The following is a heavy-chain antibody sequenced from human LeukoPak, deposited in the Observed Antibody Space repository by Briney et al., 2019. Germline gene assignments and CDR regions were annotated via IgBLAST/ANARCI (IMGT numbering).Heavy chain of an antibody. CDR3: ARSEIAAAGTPYFDY. CDR2: IIPILGIA. J-gene: IGHJ4*02. Sequence: ASVKVSCKASGYTFTSYAMNWVRQAPGQGLEWMERIIPILGIANYAQKFQGRVTITPDKSTSTAYMELSSLRSEDTAVYYCARSEIAAAGTPYFDYWGQGTLVTVSS. V-gene: IGHV1-69*04. D-gene: IGHD6-13*01. CDR1: GYTFTSYA.